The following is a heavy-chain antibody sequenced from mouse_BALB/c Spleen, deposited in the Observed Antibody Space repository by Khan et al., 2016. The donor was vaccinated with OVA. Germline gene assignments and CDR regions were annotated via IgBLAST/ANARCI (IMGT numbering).Heavy chain of an antibody. J-gene: IGHJ2*01. V-gene: IGHV1-20*02. CDR3: TRISRSNFDH. CDR1: GYSFTGYF. D-gene: IGHD1-1*01. Sequence: EVQLQESGPELVRPGASVKISCTASGYSFTGYFMNWVMQSQGKSLEWIGRINPHIGETFYNQRFKDKVTLTVDESSSTAHMELRSLASEDSAVYYCTRISRSNFDHWGQGTTLTVSS. CDR2: INPHIGET.